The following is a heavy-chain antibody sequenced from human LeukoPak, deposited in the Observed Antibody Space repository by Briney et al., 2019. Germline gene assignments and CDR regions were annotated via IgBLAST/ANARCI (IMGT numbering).Heavy chain of an antibody. CDR3: ARHGSGSPDY. V-gene: IGHV5-51*01. CDR2: FSPGDSDT. Sequence: GESLKISCKGSGYSFSDYWIGWVRQMPGKGLEWMGIFSPGDSDTRYSPSFRGQVTISADKSITTAYLHWGSLKASDTAMYYCARHGSGSPDYWGQGTLVTVSS. J-gene: IGHJ4*02. CDR1: GYSFSDYW. D-gene: IGHD1-26*01.